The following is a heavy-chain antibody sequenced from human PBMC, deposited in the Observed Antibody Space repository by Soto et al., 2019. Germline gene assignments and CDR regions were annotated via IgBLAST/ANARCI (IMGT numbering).Heavy chain of an antibody. CDR3: ARDPLIEFGYGMDV. J-gene: IGHJ6*02. V-gene: IGHV4-4*07. CDR1: GGSISSYY. D-gene: IGHD3-10*01. CDR2: IYTSGST. Sequence: SETLSLTCTVSGGSISSYYWSWIRQPAGKGLEWIGRIYTSGSTNYNPSLKSRVTMSVDTSKNQFSLKLSSVTAADTPVYYCARDPLIEFGYGMDVWGQGTTVTVSS.